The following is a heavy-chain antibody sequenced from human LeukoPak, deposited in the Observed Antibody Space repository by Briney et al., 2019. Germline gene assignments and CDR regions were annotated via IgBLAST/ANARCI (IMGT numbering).Heavy chain of an antibody. CDR2: INIGGTNT. CDR1: GFTFNDNY. J-gene: IGHJ5*02. CDR3: ATDGAGFDT. V-gene: IGHV3-11*01. Sequence: GGSLRPSWAASGFTFNDNYMGWIRQAPGKGREWLSHINIGGTNTHYADSVKGRFTISRDSAKKSLYLEMNNLRAEDTAVYYCATDGAGFDTWGQGVLVTVSS.